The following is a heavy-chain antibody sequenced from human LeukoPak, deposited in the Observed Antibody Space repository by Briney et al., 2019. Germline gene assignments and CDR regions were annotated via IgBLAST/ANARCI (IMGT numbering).Heavy chain of an antibody. Sequence: SGGSLRLSCAASGFTFSSYAMSWVRQAPGKGLEWVSAISGSGGSTYYADSVKGRFTISRDNSKNTLYLQMNSLRAEDTAVYYCAKGSTVVVPAARSYWGQGTLVTVSS. CDR3: AKGSTVVVPAARSY. J-gene: IGHJ4*02. D-gene: IGHD2-2*01. V-gene: IGHV3-23*01. CDR1: GFTFSSYA. CDR2: ISGSGGST.